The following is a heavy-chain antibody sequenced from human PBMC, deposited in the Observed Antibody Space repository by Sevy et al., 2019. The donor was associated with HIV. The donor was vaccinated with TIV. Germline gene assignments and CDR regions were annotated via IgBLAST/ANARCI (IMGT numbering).Heavy chain of an antibody. Sequence: GGSLRLSCGVSGLTFGEYAMHWVRQAPGKGLEWVALISFDGSKHYYADSVGGRFTISRDDAKNSLYLQMSSLRDEDTAVYYCARDDTASYLPVSWGQGTLVTVSS. J-gene: IGHJ4*02. CDR1: GLTFGEYA. CDR3: ARDDTASYLPVS. V-gene: IGHV3-30*03. CDR2: ISFDGSKH. D-gene: IGHD3-10*01.